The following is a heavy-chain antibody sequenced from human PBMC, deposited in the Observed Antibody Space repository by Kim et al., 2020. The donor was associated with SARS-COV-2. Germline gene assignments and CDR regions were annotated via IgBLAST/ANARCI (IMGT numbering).Heavy chain of an antibody. CDR3: AKGRYNWNDEGSMDV. V-gene: IGHV3-30*18. J-gene: IGHJ6*02. CDR1: GFTFSSYG. D-gene: IGHD1-1*01. CDR2: ISYDGSNK. Sequence: GGSLRLSCAASGFTFSSYGMHWVRQAPGKGLEWVAVISYDGSNKYYADSVKGRFTISRDNSKNTLYLQMNSLRAEDTAVYYCAKGRYNWNDEGSMDVWGQGTTVTVSS.